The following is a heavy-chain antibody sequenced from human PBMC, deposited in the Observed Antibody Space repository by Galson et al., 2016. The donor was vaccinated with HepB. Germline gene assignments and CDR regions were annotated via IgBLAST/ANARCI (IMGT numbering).Heavy chain of an antibody. CDR2: IYWDDDK. D-gene: IGHD1-1*01. Sequence: PALVKPTQTLTLTCTFSGFSLSTSGVGVGWIRQPPGKALEWLALIYWDDDKRYSPSLKSRLTITKDTSKNQVVLTMTNMDPVDTATYFCAHVHWDDYYYGMDVWGQRTTVTVPS. J-gene: IGHJ6*02. V-gene: IGHV2-5*02. CDR1: GFSLSTSGVG. CDR3: AHVHWDDYYYGMDV.